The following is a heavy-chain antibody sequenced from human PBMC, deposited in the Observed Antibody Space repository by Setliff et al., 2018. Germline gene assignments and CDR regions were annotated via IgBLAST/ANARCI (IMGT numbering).Heavy chain of an antibody. D-gene: IGHD3-22*01. CDR1: GGSISSHY. CDR2: IYYSGST. Sequence: PSETLSLTCTVSGGSISSHYWSWIRQPPGKGLEWIGYIYYSGSTNYNPSLKSRVTISVDTSKNQFSLKLSSVTAADTAVYYCAGPYYYDSSGYYYDYWGQGTLVTVSS. J-gene: IGHJ4*02. V-gene: IGHV4-59*11. CDR3: AGPYYYDSSGYYYDY.